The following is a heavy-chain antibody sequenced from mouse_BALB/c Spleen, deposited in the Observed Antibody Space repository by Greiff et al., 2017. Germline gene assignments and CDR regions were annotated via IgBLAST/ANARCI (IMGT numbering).Heavy chain of an antibody. CDR1: GYTFTSYT. CDR2: INPSSGYT. CDR3: ARSRGPVLFDY. J-gene: IGHJ2*01. Sequence: QVQLQQSAAELARPGASVKMSCKASGYTFTSYTMHWVKQRPGQGLEWIGYINPSSGYTEYNQKFKDKTTLTADKSSSTAYMQLSSLTSEDSAVYYCARSRGPVLFDYWGQGTTLTVSS. V-gene: IGHV1-4*02.